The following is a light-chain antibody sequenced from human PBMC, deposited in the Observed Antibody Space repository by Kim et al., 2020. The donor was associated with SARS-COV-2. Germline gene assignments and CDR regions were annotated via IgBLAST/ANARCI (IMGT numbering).Light chain of an antibody. CDR2: GPS. V-gene: IGKV3-20*01. J-gene: IGKJ4*01. Sequence: VLTQSPATLSLSPGETATLSCRASQSVNGYYLAWYQQKSGQAPRLLIYGPSTRAAGIPDRFSGGGSGTDFTLTISRLEPEDFAVYYCQLYDTSLAFGGGTKVDIK. CDR1: QSVNGYY. CDR3: QLYDTSLA.